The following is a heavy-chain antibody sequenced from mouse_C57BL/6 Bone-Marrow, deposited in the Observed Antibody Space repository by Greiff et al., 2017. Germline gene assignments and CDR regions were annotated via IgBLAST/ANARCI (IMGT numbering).Heavy chain of an antibody. CDR1: GYTFTDYE. J-gene: IGHJ3*01. CDR2: IDPETGGT. V-gene: IGHV1-15*01. CDR3: TRGVAWFAY. Sequence: QVQLKESGAELVRPGASVTLSCKASGYTFTDYEMHWVKQTPVHGLEWIGAIDPETGGTAYNHKFKGKAILTADKSSSTAYMELRSLTSEDSAVYYCTRGVAWFAYWGQGTLVTVSA.